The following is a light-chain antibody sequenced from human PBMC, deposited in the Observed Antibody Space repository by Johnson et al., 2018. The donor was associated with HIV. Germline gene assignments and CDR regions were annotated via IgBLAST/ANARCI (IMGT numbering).Light chain of an antibody. CDR2: DNN. J-gene: IGLJ1*01. CDR1: SSNIGNNY. V-gene: IGLV1-51*01. Sequence: QSVLTQPPSVSAAPGQKVTISCSGSSSNIGNNYVSWYQQLPGTAPKLLIYDNNKRPSGIPDRFSGSKSGTSATLGITGLQTGDEADDYCGTWDSSLRAVYVFGTGTKVTVL. CDR3: GTWDSSLRAVYV.